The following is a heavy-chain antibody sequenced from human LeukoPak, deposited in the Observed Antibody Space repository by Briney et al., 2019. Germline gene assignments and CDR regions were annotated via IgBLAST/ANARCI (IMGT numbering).Heavy chain of an antibody. D-gene: IGHD2-15*01. J-gene: IGHJ4*02. Sequence: GGSLRLSCAASGFTLCTHPTYGVRQAPGKGLEWVSSLSDTGDRTHYADSVNGRFTISIDSARSALYLQMNSLRAEDTAVYYCAKGDCSSGSCYFDYWGQGSQVTVSS. CDR1: GFTLCTHP. CDR2: LSDTGDRT. V-gene: IGHV3-23*01. CDR3: AKGDCSSGSCYFDY.